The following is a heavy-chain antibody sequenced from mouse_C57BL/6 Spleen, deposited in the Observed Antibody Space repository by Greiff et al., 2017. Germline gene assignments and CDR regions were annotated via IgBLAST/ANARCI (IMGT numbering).Heavy chain of an antibody. Sequence: EVKLVESGGGLVQSGRSLRLSCATSGFTFSDFYMEWVRQAPGKGLGWIAASRNKANDYTTEYSASVKGRFVVSRDTSQSILYLQMNALRAEDTAIYYCARDGNYDAMDYWGQGTSVTVSS. CDR3: ARDGNYDAMDY. J-gene: IGHJ4*01. CDR1: GFTFSDFY. D-gene: IGHD1-1*01. V-gene: IGHV7-1*01. CDR2: SRNKANDYTT.